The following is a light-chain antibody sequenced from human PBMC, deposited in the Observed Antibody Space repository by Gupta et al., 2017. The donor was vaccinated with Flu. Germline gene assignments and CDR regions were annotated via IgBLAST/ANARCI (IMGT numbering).Light chain of an antibody. CDR3: QSTDSSGTYVV. V-gene: IGLV3-25*02. CDR2: KDT. CDR1: ALPKIY. J-gene: IGLJ2*01. Sequence: SYELTQPPSVSVYPGQTARITCSGDALPKIYAYWYQQRPGQAPVLLIYKDTERPSGIPERFSGSNSGTTVTLTISGVRAEDEADYDCQSTDSSGTYVVFGGGTKLAVL.